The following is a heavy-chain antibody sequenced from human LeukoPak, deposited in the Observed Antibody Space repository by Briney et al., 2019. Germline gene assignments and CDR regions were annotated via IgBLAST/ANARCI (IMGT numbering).Heavy chain of an antibody. D-gene: IGHD6-13*01. CDR2: IKQDGSGK. V-gene: IGHV3-7*01. Sequence: GGSLRLSCAASGFTFSSYWMNWVRQAPGKGLEWVANIKQDGSGKYYVDSVKGRFTISRDNAKNSLYLQMNSLRAEDTAVYYCARDRQQLVGEDYYYYYYMDVWGKGTTVTISS. CDR1: GFTFSSYW. CDR3: ARDRQQLVGEDYYYYYYMDV. J-gene: IGHJ6*03.